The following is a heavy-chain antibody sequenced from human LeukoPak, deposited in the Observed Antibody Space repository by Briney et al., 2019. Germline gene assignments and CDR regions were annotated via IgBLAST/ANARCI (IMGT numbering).Heavy chain of an antibody. CDR2: INSDGSST. CDR1: GFSFSSDW. CDR3: ARNNIFLDY. V-gene: IGHV3-74*01. D-gene: IGHD3-9*01. Sequence: GGALRLSCASSGFSFSSDWMHWVRQVPGEGLVWVSRINSDGSSTAYADSVKGRFTISRDNAKNTLYLQMSSLRVEDTAGYYCARNNIFLDYWGQGILVTVSS. J-gene: IGHJ4*02.